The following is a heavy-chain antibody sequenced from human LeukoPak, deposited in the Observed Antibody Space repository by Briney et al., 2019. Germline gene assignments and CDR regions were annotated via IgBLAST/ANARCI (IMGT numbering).Heavy chain of an antibody. D-gene: IGHD4-11*01. CDR3: AKTPTVKGINWFDP. CDR1: GLTFSNYA. V-gene: IGHV3-23*01. J-gene: IGHJ5*02. Sequence: PGGSLRLSCTASGLTFSNYATTWVRQAPGKGLEWVSSITGSGRGTYYADSVKGRFSVSRDNSQNTVFLHMNSLRADDTALYYCAKTPTVKGINWFDPWGQGTLVTVSS. CDR2: ITGSGRGT.